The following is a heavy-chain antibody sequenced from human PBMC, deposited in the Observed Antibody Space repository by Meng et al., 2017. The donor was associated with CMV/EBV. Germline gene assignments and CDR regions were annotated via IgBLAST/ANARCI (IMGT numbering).Heavy chain of an antibody. D-gene: IGHD3-22*01. CDR3: ARDPGVVVTNYFDY. CDR1: GFTFSSYS. J-gene: IGHJ4*02. V-gene: IGHV3-48*04. Sequence: GESLKIPCAASGFTFSSYSMNWVRQAPGKGLEWVSYISSSSSTIYYADSVKGRFTIFRDNAKNSLYLQMNSLRAEDTAVYYCARDPGVVVTNYFDYWGQGTLVTVSS. CDR2: ISSSSSTI.